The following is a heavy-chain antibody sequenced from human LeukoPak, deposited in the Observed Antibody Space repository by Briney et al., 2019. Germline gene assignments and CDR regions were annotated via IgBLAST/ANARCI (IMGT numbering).Heavy chain of an antibody. CDR1: GYSFTSYW. CDR3: ARPEKTVTYDLHY. Sequence: PGESLKISCKGSGYSFTSYWISWVRQMPGKGLEWMGRIDPSDSYTNYSPSFQGHVTISADKSTSTAYLQWSSLKASDTAMYCCARPEKTVTYDLHYWGQGTLVTVSS. D-gene: IGHD4-17*01. CDR2: IDPSDSYT. V-gene: IGHV5-10-1*01. J-gene: IGHJ4*02.